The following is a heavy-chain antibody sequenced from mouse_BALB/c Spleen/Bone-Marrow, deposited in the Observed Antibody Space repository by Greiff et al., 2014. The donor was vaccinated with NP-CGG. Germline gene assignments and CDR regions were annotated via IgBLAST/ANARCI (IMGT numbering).Heavy chain of an antibody. CDR1: GYAFSCYW. CDR2: IYPGDGDT. J-gene: IGHJ2*01. D-gene: IGHD4-1*01. CDR3: ARVRNWADY. V-gene: IGHV1-80*01. Sequence: VKLMESGAELVRPGSSVKISCKASGYAFSCYWMNWVKQRPGQGLEWIGQIYPGDGDTNYNGKFKGKATLTADKSSSTAYMQLSSLTSEDSAVYFCARVRNWADYWGQGTTLTVSS.